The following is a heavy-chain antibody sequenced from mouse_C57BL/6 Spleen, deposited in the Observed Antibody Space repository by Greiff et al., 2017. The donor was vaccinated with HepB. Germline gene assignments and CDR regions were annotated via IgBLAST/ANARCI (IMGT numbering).Heavy chain of an antibody. CDR1: GYTFTSYW. D-gene: IGHD1-1*01. V-gene: IGHV1-5*01. Sequence: EVQLQQSGTVLARPGASVKLSCKTSGYTFTSYWMHWVKQRPGQGLEWIGAIYPGNSDTSYNQKFKGKAKLTAVTSASTAYMELSSLTNEDSAVYYCTNYYGSSNFDYWGQGTTLTVSS. CDR3: TNYYGSSNFDY. CDR2: IYPGNSDT. J-gene: IGHJ2*01.